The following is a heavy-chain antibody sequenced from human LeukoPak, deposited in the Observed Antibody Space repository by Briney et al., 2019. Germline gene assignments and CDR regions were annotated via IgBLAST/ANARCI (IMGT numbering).Heavy chain of an antibody. D-gene: IGHD3-22*01. CDR3: ARDTGDYYDSSGHYYAGWFDP. J-gene: IGHJ5*02. CDR1: GFTFTSYG. CDR2: IRSDGNK. Sequence: GGSLRLSCAASGFTFTSYGTHWVRQAPGKGLEWVAFIRSDGNKFYADSLKGRFTVSRDNSRNNVYLQMNSLRIEDTAVYHCARDTGDYYDSSGHYYAGWFDPWGQGTLVTVSS. V-gene: IGHV3-30*02.